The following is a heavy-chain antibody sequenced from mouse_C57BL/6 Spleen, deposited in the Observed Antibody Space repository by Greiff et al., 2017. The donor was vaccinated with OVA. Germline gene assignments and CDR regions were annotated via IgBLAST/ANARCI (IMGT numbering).Heavy chain of an antibody. CDR3: TRGPLYYDYDDGYAMDY. Sequence: EVQRVESGEGLVKPGGSLKLSCAASGFTFSSYAMSWVRQTPEKRLAWVAYISSGGDYIYYADTVKGRFTISRDNARNTLYLQMSSLKSEDTAMYYCTRGPLYYDYDDGYAMDYWGQGTSVTVSS. CDR1: GFTFSSYA. CDR2: ISSGGDYI. J-gene: IGHJ4*01. V-gene: IGHV5-9-1*02. D-gene: IGHD2-4*01.